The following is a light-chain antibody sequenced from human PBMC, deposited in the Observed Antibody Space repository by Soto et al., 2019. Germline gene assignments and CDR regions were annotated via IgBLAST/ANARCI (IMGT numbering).Light chain of an antibody. CDR3: EQYGRSHALS. CDR1: QSVSSRY. CDR2: GAS. V-gene: IGKV3-20*01. Sequence: EIVLTQYPGNLSLSPGERATLSCRASQSVSSRYLAWDQQNPGQAPMILIYGASSRVTGIPDRFSGSRSGTDFTLTIIRLEHEDFAVDYCEQYGRSHALSFGGGTKLEIK. J-gene: IGKJ4*01.